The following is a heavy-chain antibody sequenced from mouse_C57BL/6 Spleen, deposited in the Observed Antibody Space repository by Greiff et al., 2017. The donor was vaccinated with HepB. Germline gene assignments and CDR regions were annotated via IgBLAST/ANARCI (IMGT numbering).Heavy chain of an antibody. D-gene: IGHD2-4*01. CDR2: IDPETGGT. CDR3: TTIYYDYDGSDY. V-gene: IGHV1-15*01. Sequence: VQLQQSGAELVRPGASVTLSCKASGYTFTDYEMHWVKQTPVHGLEWIGAIDPETGGTAYNQKFKGKAILTADKSSSTAYMELRSLTSEDSAVYYCTTIYYDYDGSDYWGQGTTLTVSS. J-gene: IGHJ2*01. CDR1: GYTFTDYE.